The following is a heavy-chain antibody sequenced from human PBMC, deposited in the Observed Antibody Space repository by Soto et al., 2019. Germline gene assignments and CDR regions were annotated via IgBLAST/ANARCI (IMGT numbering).Heavy chain of an antibody. V-gene: IGHV4-31*03. CDR1: GGSISSGGYY. CDR2: IYYSGST. J-gene: IGHJ4*02. CDR3: ARTLGGAYYYDSSGQGYYFGY. D-gene: IGHD3-22*01. Sequence: QVQLQESGPGLVKPSQTLSLTCTVSGGSISSGGYYWSWIRQHPGKGLEWIGYIYYSGSTYYNPSLKSRVNISVDTSKNQFSLKLSSVTAADTAVYYCARTLGGAYYYDSSGQGYYFGYWGQGTLVTVSS.